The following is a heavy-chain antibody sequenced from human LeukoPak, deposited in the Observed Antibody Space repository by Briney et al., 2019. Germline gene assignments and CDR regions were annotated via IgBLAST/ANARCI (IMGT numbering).Heavy chain of an antibody. CDR3: ARDPIAAAPDAFDI. V-gene: IGHV3-7*01. Sequence: GGSLRLSCAASGFTFSSYWMSWVRQAPGKGLEWVANIKQDGSEKYYVDSVKGRFTISRDNAKNSLYLQMNSLRAEDTAVYYCARDPIAAAPDAFDIWGQGTMVTVSS. CDR1: GFTFSSYW. D-gene: IGHD6-13*01. J-gene: IGHJ3*02. CDR2: IKQDGSEK.